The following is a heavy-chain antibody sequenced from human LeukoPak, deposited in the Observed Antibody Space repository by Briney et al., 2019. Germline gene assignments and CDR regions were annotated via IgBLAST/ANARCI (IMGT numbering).Heavy chain of an antibody. CDR1: GFTFSSYA. J-gene: IGHJ4*02. V-gene: IGHV3-30-3*01. Sequence: GGSLRLSCAASGFTFSSYAIHWVRQAPGKGLEWVAVISYDGSNKYYADSVKGRFTISRDNSKNTLYLQMNSLRVEDTAVYYCASYLSRHTAMVSPFDYWGQGTLVTVSS. CDR2: ISYDGSNK. CDR3: ASYLSRHTAMVSPFDY. D-gene: IGHD5-18*01.